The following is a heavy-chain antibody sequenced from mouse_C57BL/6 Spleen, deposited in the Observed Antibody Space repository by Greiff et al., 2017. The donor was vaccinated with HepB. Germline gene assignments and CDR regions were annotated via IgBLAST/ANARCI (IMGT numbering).Heavy chain of an antibody. CDR1: GFTFSDYG. V-gene: IGHV5-17*01. CDR2: ISSGSSTI. CDR3: AREGYYGSSFWYFDV. D-gene: IGHD1-1*01. J-gene: IGHJ1*03. Sequence: EVNLVESGGGLVKPGGSLKLSCAASGFTFSDYGMHWVRQAPEKGLEWVAYISSGSSTIYYADTVKGRFTISRDNAKNTLFLQMTSLRSEDTAMYYCAREGYYGSSFWYFDVWGTGTTVTVSS.